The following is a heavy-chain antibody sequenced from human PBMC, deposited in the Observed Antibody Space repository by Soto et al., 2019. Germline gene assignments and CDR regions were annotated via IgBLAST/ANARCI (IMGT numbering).Heavy chain of an antibody. Sequence: QVQLVQSGAEVRKPGASVKVSCKASGYTFTGQYLHWARQAPGEGLQWMGWINPSSGGTRYSQYFQGRVTMTRDTSISIAYMEMSSLTSADTAIYYCPSDLSTSSFGGSFDLWGQGTMVTVSS. CDR1: GYTFTGQY. CDR3: PSDLSTSSFGGSFDL. V-gene: IGHV1-2*02. J-gene: IGHJ3*01. D-gene: IGHD3-16*01. CDR2: INPSSGGT.